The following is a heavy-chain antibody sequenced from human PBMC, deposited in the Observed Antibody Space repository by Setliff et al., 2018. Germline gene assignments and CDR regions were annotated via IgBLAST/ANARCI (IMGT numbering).Heavy chain of an antibody. Sequence: SVKVSCKASGGTLSGYAFSWVRQAPGQGLEWVGGITPIFETAHYAQKFQDRVTITADKSTSTVHMEVSSLTSEDTAVYFCARDSVTLGQLERRGGWHYYGMDVWGQGSRVTVSS. CDR1: GGTLSGYA. J-gene: IGHJ6*02. V-gene: IGHV1-69*06. CDR2: ITPIFETA. D-gene: IGHD1-1*01. CDR3: ARDSVTLGQLERRGGWHYYGMDV.